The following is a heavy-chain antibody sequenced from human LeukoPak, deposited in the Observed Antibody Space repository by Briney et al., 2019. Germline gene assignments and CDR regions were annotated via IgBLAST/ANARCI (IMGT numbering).Heavy chain of an antibody. V-gene: IGHV3-30*04. J-gene: IGHJ4*02. Sequence: GGSLRLSCAASGFNFKLSAMSWGRQAPGKGLEWVAVISYDGSNKYYADSVKGRFTISRDNSKNTLYLQMNSLRAEDTAVYYCARDWNRFDYWGQGTLVTVSS. CDR3: ARDWNRFDY. D-gene: IGHD1-1*01. CDR2: ISYDGSNK. CDR1: GFNFKLSA.